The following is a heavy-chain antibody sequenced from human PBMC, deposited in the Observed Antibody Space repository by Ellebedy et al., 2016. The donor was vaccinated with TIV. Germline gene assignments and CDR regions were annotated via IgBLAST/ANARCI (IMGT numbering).Heavy chain of an antibody. J-gene: IGHJ3*01. V-gene: IGHV3-30*03. Sequence: GGSLRLSCAASGFTFSRYGMHWVRQAPGKGLEWVAFISYDGGNKYNADSVKGRFTISRDNSKNTLDLQMNSLRAEDTAVYSCARGGFLEWLSMGDAFDFWGQGTMVTVSS. CDR1: GFTFSRYG. CDR2: ISYDGGNK. D-gene: IGHD3-3*01. CDR3: ARGGFLEWLSMGDAFDF.